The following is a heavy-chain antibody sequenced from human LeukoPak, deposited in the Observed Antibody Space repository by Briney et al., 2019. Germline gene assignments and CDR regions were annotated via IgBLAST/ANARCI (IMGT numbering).Heavy chain of an antibody. J-gene: IGHJ4*02. CDR2: LYYSGST. CDR3: ARQAPFYYDSSGYPEFDY. D-gene: IGHD3-22*01. Sequence: SETLSLTCTVSGGSISSYYWSWIRQPPGKGLEWIGYLYYSGSTNYNPSLKSRVTISVDTSKNQFSLKLSSVTAADTAVYYCARQAPFYYDSSGYPEFDYWGQGTLVTVSS. V-gene: IGHV4-59*08. CDR1: GGSISSYY.